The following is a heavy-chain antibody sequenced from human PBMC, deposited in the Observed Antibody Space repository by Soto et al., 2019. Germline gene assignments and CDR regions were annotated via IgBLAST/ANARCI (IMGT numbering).Heavy chain of an antibody. J-gene: IGHJ4*02. Sequence: QVQLQESGPGLVKPSETLSLTCTVSGGSISSYYWSWIRQPPGKGLEWIGYIYYSGSTNYNPSLKSRVTSSVDTSKNQFSLELSSVTAADTAVYYCARGNVDTAMGGDYWGQGTLVTVSS. V-gene: IGHV4-59*01. D-gene: IGHD5-18*01. CDR3: ARGNVDTAMGGDY. CDR2: IYYSGST. CDR1: GGSISSYY.